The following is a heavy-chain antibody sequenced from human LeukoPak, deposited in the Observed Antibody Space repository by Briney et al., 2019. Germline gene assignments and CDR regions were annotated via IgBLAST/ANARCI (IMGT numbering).Heavy chain of an antibody. CDR1: RYTFTSYY. J-gene: IGHJ4*02. V-gene: IGHV1-46*01. CDR2: INPSGGST. CDR3: ARVGATYRFIDY. D-gene: IGHD1-26*01. Sequence: GASVKVSCKASRYTFTSYYMHWVRQAPGQGLAWMGIINPSGGSTSYAQKFQGRVTMTRDMYTSTVYMELSSMSSEATAVYYCARVGATYRFIDYWGQGTLVTVSS.